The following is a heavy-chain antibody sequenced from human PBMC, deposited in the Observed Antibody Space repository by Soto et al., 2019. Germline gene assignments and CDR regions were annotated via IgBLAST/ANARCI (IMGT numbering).Heavy chain of an antibody. D-gene: IGHD5-12*01. V-gene: IGHV3-73*01. CDR3: ATYGGYDSYYIDA. Sequence: GVSLRLSCAASGFIFSGSGMHWVRQASGKGLEWVGHIRTKANNYATVYTGSVKGRFTISRDDSKNTAYLQMNSLKTEDTALDYCATYGGYDSYYIDAWGQGTLVTSP. CDR1: GFIFSGSG. CDR2: IRTKANNYAT. J-gene: IGHJ4*02.